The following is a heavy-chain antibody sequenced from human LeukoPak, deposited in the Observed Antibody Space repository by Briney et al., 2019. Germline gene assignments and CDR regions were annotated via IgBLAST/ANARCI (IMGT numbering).Heavy chain of an antibody. CDR3: ARDSHEVATIYSLYYFDY. CDR1: GYSFTGYY. CDR2: INPNSGGT. V-gene: IGHV1-2*02. D-gene: IGHD5-24*01. J-gene: IGHJ4*02. Sequence: ASVKVSCKASGYSFTGYYLHWVRQAPGQGLEWMGWINPNSGGTDYAQKFQGRVTMTRDTSISTAYMELSRLSSDDTAVYYCARDSHEVATIYSLYYFDYWGQGTLVTVSS.